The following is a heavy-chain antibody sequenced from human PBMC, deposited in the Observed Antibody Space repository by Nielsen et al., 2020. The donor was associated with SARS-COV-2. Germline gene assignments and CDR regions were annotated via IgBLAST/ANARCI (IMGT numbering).Heavy chain of an antibody. V-gene: IGHV3-11*03. D-gene: IGHD2-15*01. CDR1: GFTFSDYY. CDR2: ISSSSSYT. Sequence: GGSLRLSCAASGFTFSDYYMSWIRQAPGKGLEWVSYISSSSSYTNYADSVKGRFTISRDNAKNSLYLQMNSLRAEDTAVYYCAKQGGGYCSGGSCYSGYFDYWGQGTLVTVSS. CDR3: AKQGGGYCSGGSCYSGYFDY. J-gene: IGHJ4*02.